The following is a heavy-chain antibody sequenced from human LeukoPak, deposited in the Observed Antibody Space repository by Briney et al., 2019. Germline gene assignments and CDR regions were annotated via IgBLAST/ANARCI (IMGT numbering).Heavy chain of an antibody. Sequence: PGESLKISCRVFGDNLASYWIGWVRQMPGKGLEWMGIIYPGDSDTRYSPSLQGQVTISADKSISTAYLQWSSLKASDTAMYYCVRRVGNSKYDYWGQGTLVTVSS. J-gene: IGHJ4*02. CDR1: GDNLASYW. V-gene: IGHV5-51*01. CDR2: IYPGDSDT. CDR3: VRRVGNSKYDY. D-gene: IGHD4-11*01.